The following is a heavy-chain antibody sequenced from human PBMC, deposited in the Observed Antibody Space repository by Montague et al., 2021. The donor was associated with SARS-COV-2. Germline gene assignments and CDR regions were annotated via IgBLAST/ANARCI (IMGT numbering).Heavy chain of an antibody. CDR3: AHRGMIRGLIFDY. D-gene: IGHD3-10*01. CDR1: GFSLRSDDEG. V-gene: IGHV2-5*01. J-gene: IGHJ4*02. Sequence: PALVTPTQTLTLTCTFSGFSLRSDDEGVAWIRQSPGQALEWLAVIYWNGDERYSPSLQRRLTITKDTSENQVVLTMTNMDPVDTATYYCAHRGMIRGLIFDYWGQGTLVTVSS. CDR2: IYWNGDE.